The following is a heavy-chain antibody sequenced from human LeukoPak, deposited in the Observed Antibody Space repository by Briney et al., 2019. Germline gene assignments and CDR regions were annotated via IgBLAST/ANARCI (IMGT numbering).Heavy chain of an antibody. CDR1: GFTFSNYP. CDR2: IDGSGGST. Sequence: GGSLRLSCAASGFTFSNYPVSWVRQAPGKGLEWVSVIDGSGGSTHYADSVKGRFTISRDNSKNTLYLQMNSLRAEDTAVYYCAKSTNYLSIDYWGQGTLVTVSS. CDR3: AKSTNYLSIDY. J-gene: IGHJ4*02. V-gene: IGHV3-23*01. D-gene: IGHD4/OR15-4a*01.